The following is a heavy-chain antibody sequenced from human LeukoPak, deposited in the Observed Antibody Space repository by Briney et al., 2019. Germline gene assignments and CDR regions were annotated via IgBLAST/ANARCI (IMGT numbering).Heavy chain of an antibody. CDR3: AKVSLYMSGTTYGSD. V-gene: IGHV1-18*04. D-gene: IGHD1-7*01. Sequence: ASVKVSCKASGYTFTSYYMHWVRQAPGQGLEWMGWISAYNGNTNYAQKLQGRVTMTTDTSTSTAYMELRSLRSDDTAVYYCAKVSLYMSGTTYGSDWGQGTLVTVSS. J-gene: IGHJ4*02. CDR1: GYTFTSYY. CDR2: ISAYNGNT.